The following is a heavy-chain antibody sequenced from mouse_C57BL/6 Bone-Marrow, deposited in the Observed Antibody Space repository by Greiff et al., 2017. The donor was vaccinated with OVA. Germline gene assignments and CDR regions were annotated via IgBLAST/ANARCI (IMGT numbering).Heavy chain of an antibody. CDR1: GFNIKDDY. CDR3: TTDITTVVATYYAMDY. Sequence: EVQLQQSGAELVRPGASVKLSCTASGFNIKDDYMHWVKQRPEQGLEWIGWIDPENGDTEYASKFQGKATITADTSSNTAYLQLSSLTSEDTAVYYCTTDITTVVATYYAMDYWGQGTSVTVSS. V-gene: IGHV14-4*01. CDR2: IDPENGDT. D-gene: IGHD1-1*01. J-gene: IGHJ4*01.